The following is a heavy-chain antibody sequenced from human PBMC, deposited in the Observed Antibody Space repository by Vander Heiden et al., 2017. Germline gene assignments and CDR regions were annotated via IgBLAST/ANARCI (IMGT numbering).Heavy chain of an antibody. V-gene: IGHV3-7*01. D-gene: IGHD6-19*01. CDR1: GFTFNIPW. Sequence: LVQPGGSLRLSCAASGFTFNIPWMSWVRQAPGKGLEWVANIKQDGSEKYYVDSVKGRFTISRDNAKNSLYLQMNSLRAEDTAVYYCTREGSGWLDYWGQGALVTVSS. CDR3: TREGSGWLDY. J-gene: IGHJ4*02. CDR2: IKQDGSEK.